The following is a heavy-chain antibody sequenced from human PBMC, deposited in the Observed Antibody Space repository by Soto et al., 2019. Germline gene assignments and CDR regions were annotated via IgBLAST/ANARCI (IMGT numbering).Heavy chain of an antibody. V-gene: IGHV4-39*01. J-gene: IGHJ5*02. D-gene: IGHD3-10*01. CDR3: ARSPITMVRGDPWFDP. CDR1: GGSISSSSYY. Sequence: SETLSLTCTVSGGSISSSSYYWGWIRQPPGKGLEWIGSIYYSGSTYYNPSLKSRVTISVDTSKNQFSLKLSSVTAADTAVYYCARSPITMVRGDPWFDPPGQVTLVTVSS. CDR2: IYYSGST.